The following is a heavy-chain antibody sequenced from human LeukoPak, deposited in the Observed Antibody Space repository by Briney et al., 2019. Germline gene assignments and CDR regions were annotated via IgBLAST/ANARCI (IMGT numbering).Heavy chain of an antibody. CDR2: SSVSGGST. J-gene: IGHJ4*02. CDR3: AKDVDIVATD. V-gene: IGHV3-23*01. D-gene: IGHD5-12*01. Sequence: PGGSLRLSCAASGFTFSSYGMNWGRQAPGKGLEWVSSSSVSGGSTYYADSVKSRCTISRDNSKTTLYLQMNSLTAQDTAVYYCAKDVDIVATDCGQGTLVTVSS. CDR1: GFTFSSYG.